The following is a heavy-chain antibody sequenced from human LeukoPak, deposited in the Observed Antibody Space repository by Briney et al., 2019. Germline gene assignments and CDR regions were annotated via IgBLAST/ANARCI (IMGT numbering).Heavy chain of an antibody. CDR2: IFYSWST. CDR1: GGSISSYY. D-gene: IGHD3-10*01. Sequence: PSETLSLTCTVSGGSISSYYWSWIRQPPGKGLEWIGYIFYSWSTNYNPSLKSRITISVATSKNQFSLKLSSVTAADTAVYYCARQHSYYYGSGSPLAFDIWGQGTMVTVSS. CDR3: ARQHSYYYGSGSPLAFDI. V-gene: IGHV4-59*01. J-gene: IGHJ3*02.